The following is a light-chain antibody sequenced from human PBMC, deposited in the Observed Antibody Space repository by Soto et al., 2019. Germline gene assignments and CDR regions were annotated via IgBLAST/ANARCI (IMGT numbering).Light chain of an antibody. CDR2: GAS. V-gene: IGKV3D-15*01. J-gene: IGKJ2*01. Sequence: EIVLTQSPATLSVSPGERATLSCRASQSISGNLAWYQHQPGQAPRLLIYGASTRATGIPARFSGSGSGTAFPLTISTLQSEDFALYYCQQYYHSPPYTFGRGTQLEIK. CDR1: QSISGN. CDR3: QQYYHSPPYT.